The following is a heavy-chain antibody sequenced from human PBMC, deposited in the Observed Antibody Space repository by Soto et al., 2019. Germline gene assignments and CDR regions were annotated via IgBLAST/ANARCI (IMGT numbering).Heavy chain of an antibody. CDR1: GFTFSNFA. J-gene: IGHJ6*03. CDR2: ITGSTGST. Sequence: EVQVLESGGGSVQPGGSLRLSCAASGFTFSNFAMGWVRHAPGKGLEWVSEITGSTGSTYYADSVRGRFVISRDNSKNTLHLQMNSLRVEDTAVYYCVKDTSSSPYYMDVWGKGTTVTVSS. D-gene: IGHD2-2*01. CDR3: VKDTSSSPYYMDV. V-gene: IGHV3-23*01.